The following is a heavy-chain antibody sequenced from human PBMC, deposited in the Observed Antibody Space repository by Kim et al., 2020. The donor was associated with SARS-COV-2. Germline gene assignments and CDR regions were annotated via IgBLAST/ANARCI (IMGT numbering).Heavy chain of an antibody. CDR1: GFNFGDYA. J-gene: IGHJ4*02. Sequence: GGSLRLSCTTSGFNFGDYAISCFRQAPGKGLEWVAFIRSKRYGETTEYAASVKGRFTISRDDSKRIAYLQMNGLKTEDTAVYYCTSGTYYYDSAAYYHDYWGQATLVTVSS. CDR3: TSGTYYYDSAAYYHDY. V-gene: IGHV3-49*03. D-gene: IGHD3-22*01. CDR2: IRSKRYGETT.